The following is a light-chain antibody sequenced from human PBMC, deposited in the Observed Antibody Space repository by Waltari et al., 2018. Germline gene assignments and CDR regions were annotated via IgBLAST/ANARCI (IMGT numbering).Light chain of an antibody. CDR3: QKYVTRPAT. Sequence: LALYQQDPSQPPRFLFYDASSRATGIPGGFSGSVVGTDFSLTISRLEPEDFAVYYCQKYVTRPATFGQGTKVEIK. V-gene: IGKV3-20*01. CDR2: DAS. J-gene: IGKJ1*01.